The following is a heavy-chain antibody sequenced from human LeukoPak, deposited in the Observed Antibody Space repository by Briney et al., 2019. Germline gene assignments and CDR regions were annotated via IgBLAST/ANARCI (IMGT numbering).Heavy chain of an antibody. CDR1: GGSISSGGYY. CDR3: ARVSAVGVPFDY. CDR2: IYYSGST. D-gene: IGHD2-2*01. Sequence: PSETLSLTCTVSGGSISSGGYYWSWIRQHPGTGLEWIGYIYYSGSTYYNPSLKSRVTISVDTSKNQFSLKLSSVTAADTAVYYCARVSAVGVPFDYWGQGTLVTASS. J-gene: IGHJ4*02. V-gene: IGHV4-31*03.